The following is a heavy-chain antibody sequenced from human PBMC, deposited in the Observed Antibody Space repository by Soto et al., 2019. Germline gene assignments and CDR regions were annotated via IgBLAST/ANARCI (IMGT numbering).Heavy chain of an antibody. D-gene: IGHD3-22*01. Sequence: ALRLSCAVSFLTFSTAWINWVLKAPGKVLEWVGRIKSKSHGGTTDFAAPVKGRFAISRDDSKSIAHMEMNSLKIEDTAVYYCSTDSYTALTVVRLENWGRGILVTVSS. CDR3: STDSYTALTVVRLEN. J-gene: IGHJ4*01. V-gene: IGHV3-15*07. CDR1: FLTFSTAW. CDR2: IKSKSHGGTT.